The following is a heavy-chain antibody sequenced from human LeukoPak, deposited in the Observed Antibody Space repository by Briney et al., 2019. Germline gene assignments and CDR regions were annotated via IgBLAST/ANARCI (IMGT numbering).Heavy chain of an antibody. CDR1: GFTFSSYW. CDR3: ARDYYDSSGYYRNDDAFDI. CDR2: INSDGSST. V-gene: IGHV3-74*01. D-gene: IGHD3-22*01. Sequence: PGGSLRLFCAASGFTFSSYWMHWVRQAPGKGLVWVSRINSDGSSTSYADSVKGRFTISRDNAKNTLYLQMNSLRAEDTAVYYCARDYYDSSGYYRNDDAFDIWGQGTMVTVSS. J-gene: IGHJ3*02.